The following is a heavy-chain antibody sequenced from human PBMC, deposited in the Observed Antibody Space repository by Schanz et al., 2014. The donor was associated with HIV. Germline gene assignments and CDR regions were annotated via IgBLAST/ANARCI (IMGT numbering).Heavy chain of an antibody. J-gene: IGHJ6*02. CDR1: GFSFSSYV. CDR2: ISGSGVST. CDR3: AKVARWDYYGMDV. Sequence: VQLLESGGGLVQPGGSLRLSCAASGFSFSSYVMSWIRQAPGKGLEWVSAISGSGVSTDYADSVKGRFTISRDNSKNTLYLQMNRLRAEDTAVYYCAKVARWDYYGMDVWGPGTTVTVSS. V-gene: IGHV3-23*01.